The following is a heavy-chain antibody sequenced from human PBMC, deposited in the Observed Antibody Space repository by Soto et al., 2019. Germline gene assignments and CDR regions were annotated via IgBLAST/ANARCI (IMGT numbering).Heavy chain of an antibody. D-gene: IGHD4-17*01. CDR3: ARLWNTVANDY. Sequence: QVQLQESGPVLVKPSETLSLTCTVSGGSISGNYWTWIRQPPGKGLEWIGYIYYSGSTNYNPSLKSRVTISIDTSKNQFSLKLSSVTAADTAVYYCARLWNTVANDYWGQGTLVTVSS. V-gene: IGHV4-59*08. CDR2: IYYSGST. J-gene: IGHJ4*02. CDR1: GGSISGNY.